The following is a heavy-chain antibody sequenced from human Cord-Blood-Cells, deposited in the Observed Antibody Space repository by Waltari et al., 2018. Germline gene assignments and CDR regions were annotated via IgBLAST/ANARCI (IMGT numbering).Heavy chain of an antibody. J-gene: IGHJ4*02. D-gene: IGHD1-26*01. CDR1: CGPTSSSSYY. V-gene: IGHV4-39*01. CDR2: IYYSGST. Sequence: QLQLQESGSGLVKPSETLSLTCTVSCGPTSSSSYYWGWIRQPPGKGLEWIGSIYYSGSTYYNPSLKSRVTISVDTSKNQFSLKLSSVTAADTAVYYCARQTGWELFDYWGQGTLVTVSS. CDR3: ARQTGWELFDY.